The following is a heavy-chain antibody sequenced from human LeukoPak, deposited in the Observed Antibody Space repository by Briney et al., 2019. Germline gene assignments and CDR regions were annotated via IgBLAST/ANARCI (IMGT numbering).Heavy chain of an antibody. V-gene: IGHV3-30*18. D-gene: IGHD3-3*01. Sequence: PGESLILSCAASGFTFSSYGMHWVRQAPGKGLEWVAVISYDGSNKYYADSVKGRFTISRDNSKNTLYLQMNSLRAEDTAVYYCAKVPFHGTGVVTVSYYGMDVWGQGTTVTVSS. CDR2: ISYDGSNK. J-gene: IGHJ6*02. CDR1: GFTFSSYG. CDR3: AKVPFHGTGVVTVSYYGMDV.